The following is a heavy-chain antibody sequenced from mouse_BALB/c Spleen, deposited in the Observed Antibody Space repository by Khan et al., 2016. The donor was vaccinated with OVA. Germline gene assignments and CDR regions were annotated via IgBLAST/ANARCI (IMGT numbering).Heavy chain of an antibody. CDR1: GYSFTGYF. D-gene: IGHD1-1*01. J-gene: IGHJ2*01. V-gene: IGHV1-20*02. CDR3: ARKNGSDFDY. Sequence: VQLQQSGPELVKPGASVKISCKASGYSFTGYFMNWVMQSHGKRLEWIGRINPHIGETFYNQKFTDKATLTVDESSTTANMELRSLASEDSAVYYCARKNGSDFDYWGQGTTLTVSS. CDR2: INPHIGET.